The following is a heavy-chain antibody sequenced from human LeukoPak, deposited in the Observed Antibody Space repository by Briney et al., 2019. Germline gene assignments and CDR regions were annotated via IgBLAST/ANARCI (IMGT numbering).Heavy chain of an antibody. CDR1: GYTFTKYG. CDR3: ARGGQWLVPGRESDG. V-gene: IGHV1-18*01. J-gene: IGHJ4*02. D-gene: IGHD6-19*01. Sequence: ASVKVSCKASGYTFTKYGIIWARLAPGQGLEWMGWISAGNGNTNYAQKLQGRVTMTTDTSTSTAYMELRGLRSDDTAIYYCARGGQWLVPGRESDGRGQGTLVTVSS. CDR2: ISAGNGNT.